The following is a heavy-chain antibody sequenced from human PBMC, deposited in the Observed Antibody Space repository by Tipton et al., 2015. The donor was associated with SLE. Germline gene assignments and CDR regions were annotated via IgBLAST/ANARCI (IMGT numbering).Heavy chain of an antibody. Sequence: SLRLSCAASGFPFSTYWMSWVRQAPGKGLEWVANINPGGTEKFYVDSVTGRFTISRDNAKNSLFLQMNSLRAEDTAVYYCARDRHYDYIWGSYRFDYWGQGTLVTVSS. CDR1: GFPFSTYW. CDR2: INPGGTEK. CDR3: ARDRHYDYIWGSYRFDY. V-gene: IGHV3-7*01. J-gene: IGHJ4*02. D-gene: IGHD3-16*02.